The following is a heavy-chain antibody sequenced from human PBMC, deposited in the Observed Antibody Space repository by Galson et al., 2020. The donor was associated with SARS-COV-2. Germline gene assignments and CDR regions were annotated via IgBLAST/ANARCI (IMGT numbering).Heavy chain of an antibody. CDR3: AHRLGIAAASSYFQH. CDR1: GFSLSTSGVG. Sequence: KMSGPTLVKPTQTLTLTCTFSGFSLSTSGVGVGWIRQPPGKALEWLALIYWDDDKRYSPSLKRRLTITKDTSKNQVVLTMTNMDPVDTATYYCAHRLGIAAASSYFQHWGQGTLVTVSS. V-gene: IGHV2-5*02. CDR2: IYWDDDK. D-gene: IGHD6-13*01. J-gene: IGHJ1*01.